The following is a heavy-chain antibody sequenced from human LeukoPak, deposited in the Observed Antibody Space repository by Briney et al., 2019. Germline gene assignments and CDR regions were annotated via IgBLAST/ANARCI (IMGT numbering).Heavy chain of an antibody. CDR1: GGSISSSNW. J-gene: IGHJ4*02. D-gene: IGHD6-13*01. CDR3: ARKLRYSSSWYYFDY. CDR2: IYHRGRT. Sequence: SGTLSLTCAVSGGSISSSNWWSWVRQPPGKGLGWTWEIYHRGRTNYNPSLKSRVTISVDKSKNQFSLKQSSVTAADTAVYYCARKLRYSSSWYYFDYWGQGTLVTVSS. V-gene: IGHV4-4*02.